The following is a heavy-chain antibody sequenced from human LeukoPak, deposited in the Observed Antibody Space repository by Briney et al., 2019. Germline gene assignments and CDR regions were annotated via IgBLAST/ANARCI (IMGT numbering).Heavy chain of an antibody. D-gene: IGHD3-10*01. V-gene: IGHV4-61*02. CDR2: IYTSGST. CDR3: ARSPLWFGELSHYYMDV. Sequence: PSETLSLTCTVSGGSISSGSYYWSWIRQPAGKGLEWIGRIYTSGSTNYNPSLKSRVTISVDASKNQFSLKLSSVTAADTAVYYCARSPLWFGELSHYYMDVWSKGTTVTISS. J-gene: IGHJ6*03. CDR1: GGSISSGSYY.